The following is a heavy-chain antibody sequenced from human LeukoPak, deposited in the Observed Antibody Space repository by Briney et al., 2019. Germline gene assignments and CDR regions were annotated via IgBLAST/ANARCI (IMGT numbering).Heavy chain of an antibody. J-gene: IGHJ4*02. CDR2: IKQGGSKE. Sequence: GESLKISCAASGHSFSDYWMNWVRQAPGKGLEWVANIKQGGSKEYYVDSVKGRFTLSRDNAKKSLYLQMNSLRAEDTAVYYCAGSSGWARYFDYWGQGTLATVSS. D-gene: IGHD6-19*01. CDR3: AGSSGWARYFDY. CDR1: GHSFSDYW. V-gene: IGHV3-7*05.